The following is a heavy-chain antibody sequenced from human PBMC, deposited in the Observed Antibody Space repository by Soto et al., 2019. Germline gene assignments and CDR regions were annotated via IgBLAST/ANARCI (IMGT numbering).Heavy chain of an antibody. Sequence: QVQLVESGGGVVQPGRSLRLSCAASGFTFSSYGMHWVRQAPGKGLEWVAVIWYDGSNKYYADSVKGRFTISRDNSKNTLYLQMNSLRAEDTAVYYCARCKPYDSSGYQRDAFDIWGQGTMVTVSS. J-gene: IGHJ3*02. CDR3: ARCKPYDSSGYQRDAFDI. V-gene: IGHV3-33*01. CDR2: IWYDGSNK. CDR1: GFTFSSYG. D-gene: IGHD3-22*01.